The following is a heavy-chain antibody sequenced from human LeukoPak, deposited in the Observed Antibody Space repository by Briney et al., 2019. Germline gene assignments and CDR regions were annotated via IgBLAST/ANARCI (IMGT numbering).Heavy chain of an antibody. J-gene: IGHJ4*02. CDR1: GGSISSYY. CDR3: ARGRGSYYFDY. CDR2: IYYSGST. V-gene: IGHV4-59*01. Sequence: SETLSLTCTVSGGSISSYYWSWIRQPAGKGLEWIGYIYYSGSTNYDPSLKSRVTISVDTSKNQFSLKLSSVTAADTAVYYCARGRGSYYFDYWGQGTLVTVSS.